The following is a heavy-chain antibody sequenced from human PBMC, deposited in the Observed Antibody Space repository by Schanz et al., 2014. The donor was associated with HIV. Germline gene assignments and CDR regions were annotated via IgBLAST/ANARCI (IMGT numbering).Heavy chain of an antibody. D-gene: IGHD2-21*02. CDR1: GGTFRTFA. CDR3: TRGYCGADCPRFYYYGTDV. V-gene: IGHV1-69*01. J-gene: IGHJ6*02. Sequence: QVPLVQSGAEVKKPGSSVKVSCTTFGGTFRTFAISWVRQAPGQGLEWMGGIVPIFGTTNYAQSFQGRVSITADESTSTAYLQLSGLRSDDTAVYFCTRGYCGADCPRFYYYGTDVWGQGTTVTVSS. CDR2: IVPIFGTT.